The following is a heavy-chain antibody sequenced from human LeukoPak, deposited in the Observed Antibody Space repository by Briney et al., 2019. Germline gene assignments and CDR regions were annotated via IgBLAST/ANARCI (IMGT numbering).Heavy chain of an antibody. CDR3: ARWVPVAGRGPFDY. D-gene: IGHD6-19*01. V-gene: IGHV3-7*01. J-gene: IGHJ4*02. CDR2: IKQDGSEK. Sequence: GGSLRLSCAASGFTVSSNYMSWVRQAPGKGLEWVANIKQDGSEKYYVDSVKGRFTISRDNAKNSLYLQMNSLRAEDTAVYYCARWVPVAGRGPFDYWGQGTLVTVSS. CDR1: GFTVSSNY.